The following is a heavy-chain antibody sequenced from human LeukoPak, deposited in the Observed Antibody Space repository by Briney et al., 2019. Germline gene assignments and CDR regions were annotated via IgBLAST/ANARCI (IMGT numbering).Heavy chain of an antibody. J-gene: IGHJ4*02. CDR2: INWNGGST. CDR1: GFTFDDYG. D-gene: IGHD3-10*01. CDR3: ARVKDYYGSGSYYTFDY. Sequence: GGSLRLSCAASGFTFDDYGMSWVRQAPGKGLEWVSGINWNGGSTGYADSVKGRFIISRDNAKNSLYLQMNSLRAEDTALYYCARVKDYYGSGSYYTFDYWGQGTLVTVSS. V-gene: IGHV3-20*04.